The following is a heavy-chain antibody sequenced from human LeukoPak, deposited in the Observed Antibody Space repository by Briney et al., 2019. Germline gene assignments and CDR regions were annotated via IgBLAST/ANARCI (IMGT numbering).Heavy chain of an antibody. CDR3: ARDPLYYYDSSGYYGNNWFDP. CDR1: GYTLTSYY. D-gene: IGHD3-22*01. CDR2: INPSGGST. J-gene: IGHJ5*02. Sequence: ASVKVSCKASGYTLTSYYMHWVRQAPGQGLEWMGIINPSGGSTSYAQKFQGRVTMTRDTSTSTVYMELSSLRSEDTAVYYCARDPLYYYDSSGYYGNNWFDPWGQGTLVTVSS. V-gene: IGHV1-46*01.